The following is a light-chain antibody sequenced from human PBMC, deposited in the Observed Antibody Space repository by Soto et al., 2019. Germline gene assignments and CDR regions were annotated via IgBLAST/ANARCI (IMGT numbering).Light chain of an antibody. CDR2: FNN. CDR3: ATWDDSLSGVV. J-gene: IGLJ2*01. CDR1: SSNIGSNY. Sequence: QAVVTQPPSASGTPGQRVTISCSGSSSNIGSNYVFWYQQLPGTAPKLLLFFNNERPSGVPDRFSGSKSGTSASLAISGLRSEDEADYYCATWDDSLSGVVFGGGTKLTVL. V-gene: IGLV1-47*02.